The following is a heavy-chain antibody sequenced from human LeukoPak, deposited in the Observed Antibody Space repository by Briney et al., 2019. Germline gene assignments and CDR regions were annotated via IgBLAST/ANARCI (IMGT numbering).Heavy chain of an antibody. J-gene: IGHJ1*01. CDR2: IRYDGGIK. Sequence: PGGSLRLSCAASGFTFRSSGMDWSRQAPGKGLEWVAYIRYDGGIKHYADSVKGRFTVSGDNSENTLYLQMNSLRPEDTAVYYCTKPASGTACERFEYWGQGTMVTVSS. CDR3: TKPASGTACERFEY. CDR1: GFTFRSSG. D-gene: IGHD1-26*01. V-gene: IGHV3-30*02.